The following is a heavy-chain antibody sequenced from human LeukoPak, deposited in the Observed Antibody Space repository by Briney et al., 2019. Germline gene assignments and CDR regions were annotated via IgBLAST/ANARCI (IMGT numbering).Heavy chain of an antibody. D-gene: IGHD3-3*01. CDR3: ARERPRFLEWLSDAFDI. CDR2: VIPMFDVA. V-gene: IGHV1-69*17. CDR1: GGTFSSYA. J-gene: IGHJ3*02. Sequence: SVKVSCKASGGTFSSYALSWMRQAPGQGLEWMGRVIPMFDVADYAQKFQGRVTITADTSTGTAYMELSSLRAEDTAVYYCARERPRFLEWLSDAFDIWGQGTMVTVSS.